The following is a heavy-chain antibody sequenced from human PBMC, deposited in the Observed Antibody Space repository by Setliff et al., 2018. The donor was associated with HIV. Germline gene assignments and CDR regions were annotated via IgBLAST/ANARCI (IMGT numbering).Heavy chain of an antibody. CDR3: ARGWEGGMDY. V-gene: IGHV1-46*01. CDR1: GYTFTRYF. CDR2: INPSGGST. Sequence: PGYTFTRYFMHCVRQAPGQGLEWLGMINPSGGSTWYAQKFQGRVTMTGDTSTNTLYMELSSLRSEDTAVYYCARGWEGGMDYWGQGTLVTVSS. D-gene: IGHD1-26*01. J-gene: IGHJ4*02.